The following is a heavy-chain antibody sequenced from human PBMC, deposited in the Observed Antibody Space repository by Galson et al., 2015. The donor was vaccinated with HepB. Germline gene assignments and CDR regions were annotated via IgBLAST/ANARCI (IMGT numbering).Heavy chain of an antibody. D-gene: IGHD6-19*01. CDR3: AREPEQWLIPVQNWFDP. CDR2: TYYRSKWYN. J-gene: IGHJ5*02. V-gene: IGHV6-1*01. Sequence: CAISGDSVSSNSAAWNWIRQSPSRGLEWLGRTYYRSKWYNDYAVSVKSRITINPDTSKNQFSLQLNSVTPEDTAVYYCAREPEQWLIPVQNWFDPWGQGTLVTVSS. CDR1: GDSVSSNSAA.